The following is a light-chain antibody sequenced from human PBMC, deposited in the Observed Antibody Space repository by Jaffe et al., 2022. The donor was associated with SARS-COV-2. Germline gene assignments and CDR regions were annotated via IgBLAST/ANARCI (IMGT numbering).Light chain of an antibody. V-gene: IGKV4-1*01. Sequence: DIVMTQSPDSLAVSLGERATISCKSSQSVLSSSNRNSLAWYQQKPGQPPKLLIYRASTRVSGVPDRFSGAGSGTDFTLTISSLQAEDVALYYCQQYFNNSAFGQGTRLEIK. CDR1: QSVLSSSNRNS. J-gene: IGKJ5*01. CDR3: QQYFNNSA. CDR2: RAS.